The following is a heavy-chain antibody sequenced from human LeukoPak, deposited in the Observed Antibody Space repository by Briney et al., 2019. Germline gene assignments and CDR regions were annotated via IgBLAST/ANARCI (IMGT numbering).Heavy chain of an antibody. CDR2: IWYNGSDK. J-gene: IGHJ3*02. Sequence: PGRSLRLSCAASGFTFSSYGMHWVRQAPGKGLEGVAVIWYNGSDKYYTDSVKGRFTISRDNSKDTLYLQMNSLRAEDTATYYCARAGDAFDIWGQGTLVTVSS. CDR3: ARAGDAFDI. CDR1: GFTFSSYG. V-gene: IGHV3-33*01.